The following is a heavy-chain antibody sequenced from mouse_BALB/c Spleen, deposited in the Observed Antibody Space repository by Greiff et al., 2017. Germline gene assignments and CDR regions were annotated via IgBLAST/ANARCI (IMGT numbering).Heavy chain of an antibody. CDR3: ARGGGYAMDY. J-gene: IGHJ4*01. V-gene: IGHV2-6-7*01. CDR2: IWGDGSK. CDR1: GFSFTGYG. Sequence: VKLMESGPGLVAPSQSLSITCTVSGFSFTGYGVNWVRQPPGKGLEWLGMIWGDGSKDYNSALKSRLSISKDNSKSQVFLKMNSLQTDDTARYYGARGGGYAMDYWGQGTSVTVSS.